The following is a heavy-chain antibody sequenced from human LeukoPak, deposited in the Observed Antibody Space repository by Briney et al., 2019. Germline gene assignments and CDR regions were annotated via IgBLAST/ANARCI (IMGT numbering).Heavy chain of an antibody. CDR2: INPNSGDT. CDR1: GYTFTGYY. D-gene: IGHD6-13*01. V-gene: IGHV1-2*02. CDR3: ARVRICGSSSWSSFDY. J-gene: IGHJ4*02. Sequence: ASVKVSCKASGYTFTGYYMHWVRQAPGQGLEWMGWINPNSGDTNYAQKFQGRVTMTRDTSISTAYMELSRLRSDDTAVYYCARVRICGSSSWSSFDYWGQGPRVTASS.